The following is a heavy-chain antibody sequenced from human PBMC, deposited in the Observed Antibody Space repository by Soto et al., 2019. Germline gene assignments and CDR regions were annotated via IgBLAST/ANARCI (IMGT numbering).Heavy chain of an antibody. Sequence: SETLSLTCTVSGGSISSGGYYWSWIRQHPGKGLEWIGYIYYSGSTYYNPSLKSRVTISVDTSKNQFSLKLSSVTAADTAVYYCARVSADTIFGVVTDPKFDYWGQGTLVTVSS. V-gene: IGHV4-31*03. D-gene: IGHD3-3*01. CDR2: IYYSGST. J-gene: IGHJ4*02. CDR3: ARVSADTIFGVVTDPKFDY. CDR1: GGSISSGGYY.